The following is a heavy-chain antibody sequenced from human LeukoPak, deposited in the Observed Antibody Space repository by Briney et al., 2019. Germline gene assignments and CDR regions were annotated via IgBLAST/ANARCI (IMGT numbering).Heavy chain of an antibody. CDR3: AREDCSSTSCYMSNFDY. V-gene: IGHV1-69*13. CDR1: GGTFSSYA. Sequence: GASVKVSCKASGGTFSSYAINWVRQAPGQGLEWMGGIIPIFGTANYAQKFQGRVTITADESTSTAYMELSSLRSEDTAVYYCAREDCSSTSCYMSNFDYWGQGTLVTVSS. D-gene: IGHD2-2*01. CDR2: IIPIFGTA. J-gene: IGHJ4*02.